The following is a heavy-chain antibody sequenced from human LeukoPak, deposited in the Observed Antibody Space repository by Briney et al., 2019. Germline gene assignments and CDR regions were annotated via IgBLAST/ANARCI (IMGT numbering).Heavy chain of an antibody. D-gene: IGHD3-9*01. CDR1: GGSFSGYY. CDR3: ARGPKLRYFDVIRPSYYSGMDV. J-gene: IGHJ6*04. CDR2: INHSGST. Sequence: SETLSLTCAVYGGSFSGYYWSWIRQPPGKGLEWIGEINHSGSTNYNPSLKSRVTISVDTSKNQCSLKLSSVTAADTAVYYCARGPKLRYFDVIRPSYYSGMDVWGKGTTVTVSS. V-gene: IGHV4-34*01.